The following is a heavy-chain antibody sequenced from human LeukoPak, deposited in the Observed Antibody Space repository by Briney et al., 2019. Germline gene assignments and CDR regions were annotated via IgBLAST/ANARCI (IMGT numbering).Heavy chain of an antibody. V-gene: IGHV3-9*01. D-gene: IGHD3-10*01. CDR3: AKDITPYYGGGSFDY. CDR1: GFTFSSYA. CDR2: ISWNSGSI. Sequence: GGSLRLSCAASGFTFSSYAMSWVRQAPGKGLEWVSGISWNSGSIGYADSVKGRFTISRDNAKNSLYLQMNSLRAEGTALYYCAKDITPYYGGGSFDYWGQGTLVTVSS. J-gene: IGHJ4*02.